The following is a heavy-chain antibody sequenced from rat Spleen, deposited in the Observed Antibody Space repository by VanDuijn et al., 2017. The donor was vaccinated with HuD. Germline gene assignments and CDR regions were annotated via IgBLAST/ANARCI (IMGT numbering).Heavy chain of an antibody. CDR2: ISNSGGST. CDR1: GFTFSNAA. Sequence: EVQLVESGGGLVQPKESLKISCAASGFTFSNAAIYWVRQAPGKGLEWVATISNSGGSTYYRDSVKGRFTISRDNAKSTLYLQMDSLRSEDTATYYCARPLELTFDYWGQGVMVTVSS. J-gene: IGHJ2*01. CDR3: ARPLELTFDY. D-gene: IGHD4-2*01. V-gene: IGHV5-29*01.